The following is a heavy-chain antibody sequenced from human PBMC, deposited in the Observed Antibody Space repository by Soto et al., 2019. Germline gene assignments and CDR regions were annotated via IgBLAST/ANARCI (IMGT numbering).Heavy chain of an antibody. CDR1: GYTFTSYG. D-gene: IGHD3-16*02. CDR3: AREFVWGSYRYTPDAYDI. Sequence: GASVKVSCKASGYTFTSYGISWVRQAPGQGLEWMGWISAYNGNTNYAQKLQGRVTMTTDTSTSTAYMELRSLRSDDTAVYYCAREFVWGSYRYTPDAYDIWGQGTMVTVSS. V-gene: IGHV1-18*01. CDR2: ISAYNGNT. J-gene: IGHJ3*02.